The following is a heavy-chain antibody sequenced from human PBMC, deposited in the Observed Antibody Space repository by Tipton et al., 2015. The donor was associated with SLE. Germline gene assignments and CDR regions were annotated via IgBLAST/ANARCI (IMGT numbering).Heavy chain of an antibody. CDR1: GFTFSSRA. V-gene: IGHV3-23*01. J-gene: IGHJ3*02. Sequence: GSLRLSCAASGFTFSSRAMSWVRQAPGKGLEWVSTISGSGASTYYADSVKGRFTIARDNSKNTLYLQMNSLRAEDTAVYYCAKRVVSGVGAFDIWGQGTMVTVSS. CDR3: AKRVVSGVGAFDI. CDR2: ISGSGAST. D-gene: IGHD5/OR15-5a*01.